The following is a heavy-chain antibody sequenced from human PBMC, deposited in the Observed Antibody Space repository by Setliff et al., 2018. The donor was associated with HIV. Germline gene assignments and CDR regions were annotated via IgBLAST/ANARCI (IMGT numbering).Heavy chain of an antibody. CDR1: GYTFTSYG. Sequence: ASVKVSCKASGYTFTSYGINWVRQAPGQGLEWMGWINGGNAITKFSQQFQGRVTFTRDTSASTAYMELSSPRSEDTAVYYCARAGYLLHYFDSWGQGTLVTVSS. D-gene: IGHD1-26*01. V-gene: IGHV1-3*01. CDR2: INGGNAIT. CDR3: ARAGYLLHYFDS. J-gene: IGHJ4*02.